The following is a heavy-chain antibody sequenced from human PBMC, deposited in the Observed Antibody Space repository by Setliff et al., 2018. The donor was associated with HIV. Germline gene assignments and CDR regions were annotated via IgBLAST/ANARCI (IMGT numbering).Heavy chain of an antibody. Sequence: SETLSLTCTVSGGSISSSGYSWGWIRQPPGKGLEWIGSIYSGGSTYYNPSLRSRVTISVDTSKKQFSLKLSSVIAADTAVYYCARHHNTMVRGVAYFQHWGQGTLVTVSS. CDR3: ARHHNTMVRGVAYFQH. V-gene: IGHV4-39*01. CDR2: IYSGGST. D-gene: IGHD3-10*01. J-gene: IGHJ1*01. CDR1: GGSISSSGYS.